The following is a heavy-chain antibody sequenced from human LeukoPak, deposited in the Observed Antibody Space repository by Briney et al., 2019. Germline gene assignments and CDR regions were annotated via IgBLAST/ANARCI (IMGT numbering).Heavy chain of an antibody. CDR2: IRSKAYGGTT. CDR1: GFTFGDYA. V-gene: IGHV3-49*03. Sequence: GRSLRLSCTASGFTFGDYAMSWFRQAPGKGLEWVGFIRSKAYGGTTEYAASVKGRFTISRDDSKSIAYLQMNSLKTEDTAVYYCTTNYYGSGSYYKPRVDGSPSSPSMSAFDIWGQGTMVTVSS. D-gene: IGHD3-10*01. CDR3: TTNYYGSGSYYKPRVDGSPSSPSMSAFDI. J-gene: IGHJ3*02.